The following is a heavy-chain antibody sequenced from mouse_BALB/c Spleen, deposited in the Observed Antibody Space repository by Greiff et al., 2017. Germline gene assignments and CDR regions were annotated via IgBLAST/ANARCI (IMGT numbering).Heavy chain of an antibody. Sequence: VQLQESGAGLVKPGASVKLSCKASGYTFTEYIIHWVKQRSGQGLEWIGWFYPGSGSIKYNEKFKDKATLTADKSSSTVYMELSRLTSEDSAVYFGARHEEPFMITTFAFAYWGQGTLVTVSA. CDR3: ARHEEPFMITTFAFAY. CDR1: GYTFTEYI. D-gene: IGHD2-4*01. V-gene: IGHV1-62-2*01. J-gene: IGHJ3*01. CDR2: FYPGSGSI.